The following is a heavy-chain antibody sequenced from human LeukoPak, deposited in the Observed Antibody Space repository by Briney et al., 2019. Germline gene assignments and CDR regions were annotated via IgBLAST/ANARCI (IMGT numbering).Heavy chain of an antibody. V-gene: IGHV3-30*02. CDR1: GFTFGGSG. CDR3: AKSIPTIAVAVSTRQ. J-gene: IGHJ4*02. CDR2: IRYDGSDK. D-gene: IGHD6-19*01. Sequence: GGSLRLSCAASGFTFGGSGMHWVRQAPGKGLEWVAFIRYDGSDKHYADSMKGRFTISRDNSKNTLYLQMNSLRAEDTAVYYCAKSIPTIAVAVSTRQWGQGTLVTVSS.